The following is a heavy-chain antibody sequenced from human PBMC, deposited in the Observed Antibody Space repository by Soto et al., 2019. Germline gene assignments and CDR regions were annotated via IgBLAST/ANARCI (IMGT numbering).Heavy chain of an antibody. CDR2: ISGSGGST. J-gene: IGHJ4*02. D-gene: IGHD3-22*01. V-gene: IGHV3-23*01. CDR1: GFTFSSYA. CDR3: AKGRQYYYDSSGYYDIDY. Sequence: PGGSLRLSCAASGFTFSSYAMSWVRQAPGKGLEWVSAISGSGGSTYYADSVKGRFTISRDNSKNTLYLQMNSLRAEDTAVYYCAKGRQYYYDSSGYYDIDYWGQGTLVTVSS.